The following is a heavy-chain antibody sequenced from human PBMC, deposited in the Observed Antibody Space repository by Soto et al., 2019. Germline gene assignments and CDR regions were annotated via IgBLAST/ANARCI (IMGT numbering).Heavy chain of an antibody. D-gene: IGHD6-19*01. Sequence: QVQLQESGPGLVKPSQTLSLTCTVSGGSISSGGYYWSWIRQHPGKGLEWIGYIYYSGSTYYNPSLQRRVTISVDTSQNLVPLKVIAVPAADTAVYYCRAVALPGLYFDYWGQGTLVTVSS. CDR3: RAVALPGLYFDY. CDR1: GGSISSGGYY. J-gene: IGHJ4*02. CDR2: IYYSGST. V-gene: IGHV4-31*03.